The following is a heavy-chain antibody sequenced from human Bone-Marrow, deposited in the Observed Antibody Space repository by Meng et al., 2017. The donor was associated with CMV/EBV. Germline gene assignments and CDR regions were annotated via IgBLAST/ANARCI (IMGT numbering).Heavy chain of an antibody. Sequence: GESLKFSCAASGFTFSTYSMNWVRQAPGKGLEWVSSMSSTSSYIYYTQSAKRRFNITRDNAKNSLYLQMNSLIAEDTAVYYCARSHYYYDTGGYYGMDVWGQGTTVTVSS. V-gene: IGHV3-21*01. D-gene: IGHD3-22*01. J-gene: IGHJ6*02. CDR2: MSSTSSYI. CDR3: ARSHYYYDTGGYYGMDV. CDR1: GFTFSTYS.